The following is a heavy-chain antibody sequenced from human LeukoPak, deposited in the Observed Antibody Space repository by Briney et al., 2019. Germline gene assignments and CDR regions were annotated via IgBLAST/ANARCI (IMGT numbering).Heavy chain of an antibody. D-gene: IGHD3-22*01. Sequence: EASVKVSCKASGYTFTSYAMHWVRQAPGHRLEWMGWINAGNGNTKYSQKFQGRVTITRDTSASTAYMELSSLRSEDTAVYYCARSVYYDSSGRYGMDVWGQGTTVTVSS. CDR1: GYTFTSYA. V-gene: IGHV1-3*01. CDR3: ARSVYYDSSGRYGMDV. J-gene: IGHJ6*02. CDR2: INAGNGNT.